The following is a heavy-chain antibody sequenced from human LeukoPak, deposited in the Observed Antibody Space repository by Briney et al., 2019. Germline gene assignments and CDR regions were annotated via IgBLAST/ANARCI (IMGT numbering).Heavy chain of an antibody. V-gene: IGHV4-59*01. CDR2: IYYSGST. Sequence: PSETLSLTCTVSGGSISSYYWSWIRQPPGKGLEWIGYIYYSGSTNYNPSLKSRVTISVDTSKNQFSLKLSSVTAADTAVYYCARVSPNGGSSGSYAFDIWGQGTMVTVSS. D-gene: IGHD3-10*01. J-gene: IGHJ3*02. CDR3: ARVSPNGGSSGSYAFDI. CDR1: GGSISSYY.